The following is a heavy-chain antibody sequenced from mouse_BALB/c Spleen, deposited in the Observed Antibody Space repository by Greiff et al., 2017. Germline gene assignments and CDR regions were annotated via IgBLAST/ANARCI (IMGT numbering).Heavy chain of an antibody. D-gene: IGHD1-1*01. CDR2: ISSGGSYT. Sequence: EEKLMESGGGLVKPGGSLKLSCAASGFTFSSYAMSWVRQTPEKRLEWVATISSGGSYTYYPDSVKGRFTISRDNAKNTLYLQMSSLRSEDTAMYYCARRLELRSLFDYWGQGTTLTVSA. CDR3: ARRLELRSLFDY. V-gene: IGHV5-9-3*01. CDR1: GFTFSSYA. J-gene: IGHJ2*01.